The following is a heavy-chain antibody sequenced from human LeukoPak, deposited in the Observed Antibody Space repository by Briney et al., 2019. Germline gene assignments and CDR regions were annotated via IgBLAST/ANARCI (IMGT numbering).Heavy chain of an antibody. CDR3: ARVDRGYLRYCSSTSCYPRRPIFDY. CDR2: INHSGST. CDR1: GGSMYSYY. D-gene: IGHD2-2*01. Sequence: SETLSLTCSVSGGSMYSYYWSWIRQPPGKGLEWIGEINHSGSTNYNPSLKSRVTISVDTSKNQFSLKLSSVTAADTAVYYCARVDRGYLRYCSSTSCYPRRPIFDYWGQGTLVTVSS. J-gene: IGHJ4*02. V-gene: IGHV4-34*01.